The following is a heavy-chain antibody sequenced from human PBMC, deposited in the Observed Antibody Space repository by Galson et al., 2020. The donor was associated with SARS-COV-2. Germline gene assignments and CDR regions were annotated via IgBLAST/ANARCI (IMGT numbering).Heavy chain of an antibody. J-gene: IGHJ3*02. CDR1: GYNFSSYG. V-gene: IGHV1-18*01. CDR2: ITTNNGKT. CDR3: AREGPDAFDI. Sequence: ASVKVFCKTFGYNFSSYGLTWVRQVPGQGFEWMGWITTNNGKTDYAQKFQGRVIMTTDTSTNTGYMELRSVRADDTALYYCAREGPDAFDIWGQGTKVTVSS.